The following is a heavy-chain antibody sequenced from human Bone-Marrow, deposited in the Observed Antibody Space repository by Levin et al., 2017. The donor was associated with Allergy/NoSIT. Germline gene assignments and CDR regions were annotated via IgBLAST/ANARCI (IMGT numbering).Heavy chain of an antibody. Sequence: GESLKISCAASGFTFSSYAMHWVRQAPGKGLEWVAVISYDGSNKYYADSVKGRFTISRDNSKNTLYLQMNSLRAEDTAVYYCARELMITVTTRAGMDVWGQGTTVTVSS. CDR1: GFTFSSYA. CDR2: ISYDGSNK. CDR3: ARELMITVTTRAGMDV. J-gene: IGHJ6*02. V-gene: IGHV3-30*04. D-gene: IGHD4-17*01.